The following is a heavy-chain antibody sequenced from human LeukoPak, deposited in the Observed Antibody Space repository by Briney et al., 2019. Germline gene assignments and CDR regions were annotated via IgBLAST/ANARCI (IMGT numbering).Heavy chain of an antibody. V-gene: IGHV4-4*07. CDR3: AKEAVYYYDSSGYWDFDY. CDR1: GGSFSGYY. Sequence: SETLSLTCAVYGGSFSGYYWSWIRQPAGKGLEWIGRIFTSGSTDYNPSLKSRVTISVDTSKNQFSLKLSSVTAADTAVYYCAKEAVYYYDSSGYWDFDYWGQGTLVTVSS. J-gene: IGHJ4*02. CDR2: IFTSGST. D-gene: IGHD3-22*01.